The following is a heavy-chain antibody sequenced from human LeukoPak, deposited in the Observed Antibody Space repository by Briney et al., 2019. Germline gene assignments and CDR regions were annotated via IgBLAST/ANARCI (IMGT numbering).Heavy chain of an antibody. V-gene: IGHV4-61*02. CDR3: ARGVGYGSGSYRADAFDI. CDR2: FYTSGST. CDR1: GGSISSGSYY. Sequence: SETLSLTCTVSGGSISSGSYYWSWIRQPAGKGLEWIGRFYTSGSTDYNPSLKSRVTISVDTSKNQFSLKLSSVTAADTAVYYCARGVGYGSGSYRADAFDIWGQGTMVTVSS. J-gene: IGHJ3*02. D-gene: IGHD3-10*01.